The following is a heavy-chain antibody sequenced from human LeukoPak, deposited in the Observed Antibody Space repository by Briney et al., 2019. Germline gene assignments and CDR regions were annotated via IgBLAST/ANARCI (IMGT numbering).Heavy chain of an antibody. Sequence: ASVKVSCKASGYTFTSYYMHWVRQAPGQGLEWMGIINPSGGSTSYAQKFQGRVTMTRDMSTSTVYMELSSLRSEDTAVYYCARDRRVQLWLSEGDYWGQGTLVTVSS. CDR3: ARDRRVQLWLSEGDY. CDR2: INPSGGST. CDR1: GYTFTSYY. V-gene: IGHV1-46*01. D-gene: IGHD5-18*01. J-gene: IGHJ4*02.